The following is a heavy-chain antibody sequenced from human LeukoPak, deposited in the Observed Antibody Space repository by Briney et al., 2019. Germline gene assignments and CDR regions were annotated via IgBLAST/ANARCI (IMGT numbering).Heavy chain of an antibody. Sequence: ASVKVSCKASGYTFTGYYIHWVRQASGQGLEWMGWINPNNGGTNYAQNFQGRVTMTRDTSISTAYMELSRLRSDDTAVYYCATANIVVVPDGAFDYWGQGTLVTVSS. CDR2: INPNNGGT. V-gene: IGHV1-2*02. J-gene: IGHJ4*02. D-gene: IGHD2-2*01. CDR1: GYTFTGYY. CDR3: ATANIVVVPDGAFDY.